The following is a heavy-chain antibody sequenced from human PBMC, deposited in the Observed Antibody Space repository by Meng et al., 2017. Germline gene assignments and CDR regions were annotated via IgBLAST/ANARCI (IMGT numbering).Heavy chain of an antibody. D-gene: IGHD3-22*01. CDR2: IYYSGST. V-gene: IGHV4-39*07. CDR1: GGSISSSSYY. CDR3: ARAFDYYDSSGYRVDAFDI. J-gene: IGHJ3*02. Sequence: ESLKISCTVSGGSISSSSYYWGWIRQPPGKGLEWIGSIYYSGSTYYNPSLKSRVTISVDTSKNQFSLKLSSVTAADTAVYYCARAFDYYDSSGYRVDAFDIWGQGTMVTVSS.